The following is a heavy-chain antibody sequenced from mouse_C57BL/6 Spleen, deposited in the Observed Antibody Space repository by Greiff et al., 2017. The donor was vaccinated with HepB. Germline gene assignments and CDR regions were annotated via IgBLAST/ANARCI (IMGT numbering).Heavy chain of an antibody. CDR3: ARSDFQIYYSYFDS. D-gene: IGHD1-1*01. CDR2: INPSNGGT. V-gene: IGHV1-53*01. CDR1: GYTFTSYW. Sequence: QVQLQQPGTELVKPGASVKLSCKASGYTFTSYWMHWVKQRPGQGLEWIGNINPSNGGTNYNEKFKSKATLTVDKSSSTAYMQLSSLTSEDSAVYYCARSDFQIYYSYFDSWGQGTTLTVSS. J-gene: IGHJ2*01.